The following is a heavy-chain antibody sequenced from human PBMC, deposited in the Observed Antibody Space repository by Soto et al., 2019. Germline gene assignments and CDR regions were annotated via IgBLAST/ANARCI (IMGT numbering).Heavy chain of an antibody. D-gene: IGHD6-25*01. J-gene: IGHJ4*02. CDR2: IYPSDSDI. V-gene: IGHV5-51*01. CDR3: ARLLSGRDGYNYFDY. CDR1: GYSFTSYW. Sequence: GESLKISCKGSGYSFTSYWIGWVRQMPGKALEWMGIIYPSDSDIRYSPSFRGQVTISADKSVTTAYLQWSSLKASDTAMYYCARLLSGRDGYNYFDYWGQGTLVTVSS.